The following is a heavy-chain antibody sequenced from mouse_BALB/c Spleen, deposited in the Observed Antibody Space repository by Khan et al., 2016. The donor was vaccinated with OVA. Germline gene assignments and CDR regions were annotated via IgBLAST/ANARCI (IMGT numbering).Heavy chain of an antibody. J-gene: IGHJ3*01. CDR1: GLSLTNYG. D-gene: IGHD2-2*01. CDR3: AIIYYGYDWFTY. Sequence: QVQLKQSGPGLVAPSQSLSITCTVSGLSLTNYGISWIRQPPGKGLEWLGVIWGDGSTNYHSALISRLSNNKDNSKRQVFLKLNSLQTDDTATYYCAIIYYGYDWFTYWGQGTLVTVSA. V-gene: IGHV2-3*01. CDR2: IWGDGST.